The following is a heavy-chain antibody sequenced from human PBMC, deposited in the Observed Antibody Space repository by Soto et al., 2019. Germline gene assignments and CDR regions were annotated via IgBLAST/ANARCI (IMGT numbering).Heavy chain of an antibody. V-gene: IGHV1-46*01. J-gene: IGHJ4*02. CDR3: XXXXXXXXXXXALDY. CDR2: VNPSGGHT. CDR1: GDTFTDYY. Sequence: QVQLVQSGAEVKKPGASVKVSCKASGDTFTDYYIHWVRQAPGQGLEWMGTVNPSGGHTTYAQHFLGRMTXAXXXAXXTLYMELTSLTSEDTAVXXXXXXXXXXXXXXALDYWGQGTLVTVSS.